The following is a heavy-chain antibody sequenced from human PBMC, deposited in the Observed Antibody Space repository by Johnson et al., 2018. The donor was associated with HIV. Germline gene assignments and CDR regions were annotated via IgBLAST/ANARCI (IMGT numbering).Heavy chain of an antibody. J-gene: IGHJ3*02. D-gene: IGHD6-13*01. V-gene: IGHV3-33*01. Sequence: QVQLVESGGGVVQPGRSLRLSCAASGFTFSSYGMHWVRQAPGKGLEWVAVIWYDGTNKYYTDSVKGRFTISRDNSKNTLYFQMNSLRAEDTAVYYCVNTYSGSWYDAFDIWGQGTLVTVSS. CDR2: IWYDGTNK. CDR3: VNTYSGSWYDAFDI. CDR1: GFTFSSYG.